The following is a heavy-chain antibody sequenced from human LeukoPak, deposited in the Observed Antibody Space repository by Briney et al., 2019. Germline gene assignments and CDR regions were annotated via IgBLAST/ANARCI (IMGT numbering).Heavy chain of an antibody. CDR1: GHRFTSHW. CDR3: ARPLSTQLGYDAFDI. J-gene: IGHJ3*02. V-gene: IGHV5-51*01. CDR2: IYPGDSDT. D-gene: IGHD5/OR15-5a*01. Sequence: KSGESLKISCKDSGHRFTSHWIGWVRQMPGKGLEWMGIIYPGDSDTRYSPSFQGQVTISADKSISTAYLQWSSLKASDTAMYYCARPLSTQLGYDAFDIWGQGTMVTVSS.